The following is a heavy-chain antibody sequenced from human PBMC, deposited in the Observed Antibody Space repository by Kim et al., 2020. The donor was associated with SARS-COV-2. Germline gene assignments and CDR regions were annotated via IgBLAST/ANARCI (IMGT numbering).Heavy chain of an antibody. V-gene: IGHV4-59*01. CDR3: AREFDPGSGDFGRWFGP. CDR1: GASMSRYY. CDR2: IYDSGST. J-gene: IGHJ5*02. Sequence: SETLSLTCTVSGASMSRYYWSWIRQPPGMGLEWMAYIYDSGSTNYNPALKSRLTISVDSAKNQFSLNLTSVTAADTAVYYCAREFDPGSGDFGRWFGPWGKGILVAVSS. D-gene: IGHD3-3*01.